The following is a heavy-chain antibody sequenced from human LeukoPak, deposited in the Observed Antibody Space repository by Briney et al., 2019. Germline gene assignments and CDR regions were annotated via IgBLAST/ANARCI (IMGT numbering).Heavy chain of an antibody. CDR1: GYTFTGNY. CDR2: INPNSGGT. J-gene: IGHJ3*02. V-gene: IGHV1-2*02. Sequence: ASVKVSCKASGYTFTGNYIHWVRQAPGQGLEWMGWINPNSGGTNYAQKFQGRVTMTRDTSISTAYMELSRLRSDDTAVYYCARVFISGSYRDGFDIWGQGTMVTVSS. CDR3: ARVFISGSYRDGFDI. D-gene: IGHD1-26*01.